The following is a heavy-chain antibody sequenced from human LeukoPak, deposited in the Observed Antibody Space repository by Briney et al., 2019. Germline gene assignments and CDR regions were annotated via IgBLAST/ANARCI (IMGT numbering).Heavy chain of an antibody. CDR3: ARVLSGSESLYYFDY. Sequence: PSQTLSLTSTVSGGSISSADHYWNWIRQPPGKGLEWIGYMHYSGSAYYNPSLKRRVTISVDTSKSQFSLKLSSVTAADTAVYYCARVLSGSESLYYFDYWGQGTLVTVSS. V-gene: IGHV4-30-4*01. CDR2: MHYSGSA. D-gene: IGHD3-10*01. J-gene: IGHJ4*02. CDR1: GGSISSADHY.